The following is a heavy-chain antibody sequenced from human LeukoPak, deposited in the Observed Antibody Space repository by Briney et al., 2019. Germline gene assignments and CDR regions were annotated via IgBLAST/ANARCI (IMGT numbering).Heavy chain of an antibody. Sequence: LGGSLRLSCAASGFTFSSYAMSWVRQAPGKGLEWVSAISGSGGSTYYADSVKGRFTISRDSSKNTLYLQMNSLRAEDTAVYYCAKNQLTTVTRLDYWGQGTLVTVSS. CDR1: GFTFSSYA. CDR3: AKNQLTTVTRLDY. CDR2: ISGSGGST. D-gene: IGHD4-17*01. V-gene: IGHV3-23*01. J-gene: IGHJ4*02.